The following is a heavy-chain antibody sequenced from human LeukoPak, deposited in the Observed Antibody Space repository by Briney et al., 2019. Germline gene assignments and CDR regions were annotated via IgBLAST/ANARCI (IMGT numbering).Heavy chain of an antibody. J-gene: IGHJ6*02. CDR1: GGSFSGYY. CDR3: ARGPPAYYVPYGMDV. V-gene: IGHV4-34*01. CDR2: INHSGST. D-gene: IGHD3-10*02. Sequence: PSETLSLTCAVYGGSFSGYYWSWIRQPPGKGLEWIGEINHSGSTNYNPSLKSRVTISVDTSKNQFSLKLSSVTAADTAVYYCARGPPAYYVPYGMDVWGQGTTVTVSS.